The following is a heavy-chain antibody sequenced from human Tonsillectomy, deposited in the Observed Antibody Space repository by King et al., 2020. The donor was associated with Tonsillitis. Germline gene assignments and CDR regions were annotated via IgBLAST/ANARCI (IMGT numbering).Heavy chain of an antibody. CDR1: GFSLSTSGVG. CDR2: IYWDDDK. CDR3: AHISDYDILTGYYSDYYYGMDV. Sequence: ITLKESGPTLVKPTQTLTLTCTFSGFSLSTSGVGVGWIRQPPGKALEWLALIYWDDDKRYSPSLKSRLTITKDTSKNQVVLTMTNMDPVDTATYYCAHISDYDILTGYYSDYYYGMDVWGQGTTVTVSS. D-gene: IGHD3-9*01. J-gene: IGHJ6*02. V-gene: IGHV2-5*02.